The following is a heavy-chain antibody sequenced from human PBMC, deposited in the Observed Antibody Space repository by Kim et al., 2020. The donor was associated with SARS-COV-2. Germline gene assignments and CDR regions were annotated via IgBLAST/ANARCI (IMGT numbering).Heavy chain of an antibody. Sequence: SETLSLTCTVSGDSISTTRYYWGWIRQPPGKGLEWIGMIYYNGKTYYKSSLERRVSMYVDTSKNHFSLRVTSVTAADTAVYCCVRTWASISWYWLTYFDYWAQGTLVTVSS. J-gene: IGHJ4*02. D-gene: IGHD6-13*01. CDR1: GDSISTTRYY. V-gene: IGHV4-39*02. CDR3: VRTWASISWYWLTYFDY. CDR2: IYYNGKT.